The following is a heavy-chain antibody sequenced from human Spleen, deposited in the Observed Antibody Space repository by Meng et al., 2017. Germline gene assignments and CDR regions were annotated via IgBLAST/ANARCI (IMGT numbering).Heavy chain of an antibody. CDR3: TRSHYDFWSGYGLDFDY. Sequence: KVSCKGSGYSFTSYWIGWVRQMPGKGLEWMGIIYPGDSDTRYSPSFQGQVTISADKSINTAYLQWSSLKASDTAMYYCTRSHYDFWSGYGLDFDYWGQGALVTVSS. J-gene: IGHJ4*02. D-gene: IGHD3-3*01. V-gene: IGHV5-51*01. CDR1: GYSFTSYW. CDR2: IYPGDSDT.